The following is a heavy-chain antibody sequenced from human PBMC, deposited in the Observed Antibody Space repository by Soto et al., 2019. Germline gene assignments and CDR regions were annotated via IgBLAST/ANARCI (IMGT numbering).Heavy chain of an antibody. D-gene: IGHD6-19*01. CDR2: ISYDGSNK. J-gene: IGHJ4*02. CDR1: GFTVSYFG. CDR3: ARDGQWLTPFDY. Sequence: PGGSLRLSCAASGFTVSYFGLHWVRQAPGKGLEWVAVISYDGSNKYYADSVKGRFTISRDNSKNTLYLQMNSLRAEDTAVYYCARDGQWLTPFDYWGQGTLVTVSS. V-gene: IGHV3-30-3*01.